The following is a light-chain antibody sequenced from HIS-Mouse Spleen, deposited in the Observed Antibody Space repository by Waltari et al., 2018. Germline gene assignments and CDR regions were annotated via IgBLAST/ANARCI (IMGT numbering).Light chain of an antibody. CDR1: QGISSY. CDR3: QQLNSYPPT. Sequence: DIQLTQSPSFLSAAVGDRVTITCRASQGISSYFAWYKQKPGKAPKLLIYAASTLQSGVPSRFSGSGSATEFTLTISSLQPEDFATYYCQQLNSYPPTFGQGTKVEIK. V-gene: IGKV1-9*01. CDR2: AAS. J-gene: IGKJ1*01.